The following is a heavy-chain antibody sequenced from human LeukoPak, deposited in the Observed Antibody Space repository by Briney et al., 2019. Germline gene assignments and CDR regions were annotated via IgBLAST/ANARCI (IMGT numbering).Heavy chain of an antibody. CDR1: ALTFSRYG. V-gene: IGHV3-33*08. Sequence: GGSLTLSCEGSALTFSRYGMHWVRQAPGKGLEWVAVISYDGSEKYYADSVRGRFTISRDNAKNSLYLQMNSLRGEDTAVYYCASARYYLDCTAYYPDYWGQGTLVTVSS. J-gene: IGHJ4*02. D-gene: IGHD2-8*02. CDR3: ASARYYLDCTAYYPDY. CDR2: ISYDGSEK.